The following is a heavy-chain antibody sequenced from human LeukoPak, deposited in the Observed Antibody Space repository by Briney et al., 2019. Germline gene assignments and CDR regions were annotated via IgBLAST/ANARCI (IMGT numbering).Heavy chain of an antibody. CDR1: GFTFNSYV. CDR3: AKIGSSLAATGWRSLGY. CDR2: ISGSNVNT. D-gene: IGHD3-9*01. V-gene: IGHV3-23*01. J-gene: IGHJ4*02. Sequence: GGSLRLSCAASGFTFNSYVMSGGRQAPGKGLEWVSAISGSNVNTYYADSVKGRFTISRDNSKNTLYLQMDSLRAEDTAAYYCAKIGSSLAATGWRSLGYWGQGTLVSVSS.